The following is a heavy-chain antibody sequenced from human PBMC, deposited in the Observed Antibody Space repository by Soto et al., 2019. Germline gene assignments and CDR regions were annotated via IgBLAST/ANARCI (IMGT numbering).Heavy chain of an antibody. J-gene: IGHJ5*02. V-gene: IGHV4-39*01. CDR1: GGSISSSSYY. CDR3: ARLVRWDFWSGYSPSNWFDP. Sequence: SETLSLTCTVSGGSISSSSYYWGWIRQPPGKGLEWIGSIYYSGSTYYNPSLKSRVTISVDTSKNQFSLKLSSVTAADTAVYYCARLVRWDFWSGYSPSNWFDPWGQGTLVTVSS. D-gene: IGHD3-3*01. CDR2: IYYSGST.